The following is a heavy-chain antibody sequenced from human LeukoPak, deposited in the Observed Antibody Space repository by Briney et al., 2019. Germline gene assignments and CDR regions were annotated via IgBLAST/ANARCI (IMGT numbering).Heavy chain of an antibody. CDR2: ISSSGNTI. CDR1: GFTFSDYY. J-gene: IGHJ4*02. D-gene: IGHD3-10*01. CDR3: AMRGGFGELSNY. V-gene: IGHV3-11*01. Sequence: GGSLRLSCAASGFTFSDYYMSWIRQAPGKGLEWVSYISSSGNTIYYVDSVKGRFTISRDNAKNSLYLQMNSLRAEDTAVYYCAMRGGFGELSNYWGQGTLVTVSS.